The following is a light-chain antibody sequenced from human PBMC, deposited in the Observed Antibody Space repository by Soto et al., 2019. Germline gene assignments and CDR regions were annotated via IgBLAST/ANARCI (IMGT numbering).Light chain of an antibody. Sequence: QSALTQPASVSGSPGQSITISCTGTSSDVGSYNLVSWYQQHPGKAPKLMIYEVSKRPSGVSNRFSGSKSGNTASLTISGLQAEDEADYYCCSYAGRLGVFGGGTKLTVL. V-gene: IGLV2-23*02. CDR2: EVS. J-gene: IGLJ2*01. CDR3: CSYAGRLGV. CDR1: SSDVGSYNL.